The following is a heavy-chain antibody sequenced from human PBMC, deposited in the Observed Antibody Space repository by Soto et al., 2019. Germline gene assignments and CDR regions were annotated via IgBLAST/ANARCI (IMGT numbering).Heavy chain of an antibody. CDR1: GVSLRNSRYY. CDR2: VYYSGKT. J-gene: IGHJ4*02. Sequence: QLQLQESGPGLLKPSETLSLTCTVSGVSLRNSRYYWGWIRQPPGKGLEWIGTVYYSGKTYYHPSLKSRVTISIDTSKNQFSLKLSSVTAADTAVYYCARHGSYWGQGTLVTVSS. CDR3: ARHGSY. V-gene: IGHV4-39*01.